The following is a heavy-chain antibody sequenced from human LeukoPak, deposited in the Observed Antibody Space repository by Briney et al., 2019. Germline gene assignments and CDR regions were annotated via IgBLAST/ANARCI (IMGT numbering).Heavy chain of an antibody. D-gene: IGHD3-10*01. J-gene: IGHJ4*02. CDR3: ARDSRGSGKFDY. V-gene: IGHV4-39*07. CDR1: GGSISSSSYY. CDR2: IYHGGST. Sequence: PSETLSLTCTVSGGSISSSSYYWGWIRQPPGKGLEWIGSIYHGGSTHYNPSLKSRVTISVDTSKNQFFLKASSVTAADTAVYFCARDSRGSGKFDYWGQGTLVTVSS.